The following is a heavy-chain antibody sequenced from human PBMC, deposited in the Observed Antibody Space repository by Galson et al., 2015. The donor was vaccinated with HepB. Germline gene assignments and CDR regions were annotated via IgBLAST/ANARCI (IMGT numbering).Heavy chain of an antibody. CDR3: ARVEGHYYGSGSYLH. D-gene: IGHD3-10*01. CDR2: IYYSGST. CDR1: GGSISSYY. V-gene: IGHV4-59*01. J-gene: IGHJ4*02. Sequence: SETLSLTCTVSGGSISSYYWSWIRQPPGKGLEWIGYIYYSGSTNYNPSLKSRVTISVDTSKNQFSLKLSSVTAADTAVYYCARVEGHYYGSGSYLHWGQGTLVTVSS.